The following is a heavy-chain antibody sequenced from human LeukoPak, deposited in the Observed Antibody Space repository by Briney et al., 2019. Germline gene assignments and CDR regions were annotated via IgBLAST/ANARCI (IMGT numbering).Heavy chain of an antibody. Sequence: GESLKISCKGSGYSFTSRWIGWVRQVPGKGLEWMGIIYPGDSDARYSPSFQGQVTISADKSISTAYLQWSSLRASDTAIYYCARRGTTYFDYWGQGTLVTISS. J-gene: IGHJ4*02. CDR3: ARRGTTYFDY. V-gene: IGHV5-51*01. CDR2: IYPGDSDA. D-gene: IGHD1-7*01. CDR1: GYSFTSRW.